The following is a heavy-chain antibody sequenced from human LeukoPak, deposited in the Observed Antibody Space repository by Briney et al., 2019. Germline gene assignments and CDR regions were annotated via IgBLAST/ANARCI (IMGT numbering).Heavy chain of an antibody. CDR3: ARAECYSPSCYSMDY. D-gene: IGHD2-2*01. CDR2: IIAYNANT. Sequence: IIAYNANTHSAQKLPGRVTMTTDTSTSRAYMELRSLRSDDTAVYYCARAECYSPSCYSMDYWGQGTLVTVSS. J-gene: IGHJ4*02. V-gene: IGHV1-18*01.